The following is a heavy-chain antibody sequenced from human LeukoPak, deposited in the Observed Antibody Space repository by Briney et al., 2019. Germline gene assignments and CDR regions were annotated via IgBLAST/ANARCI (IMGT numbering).Heavy chain of an antibody. CDR2: IYHSGST. J-gene: IGHJ4*02. Sequence: SETLSLTCAVSGGSISSSNWWSWVRQPPGKGLEWIGEIYHSGSTNYNPSLKSRVTISVDKSKNQFSLKLSSVTAADTAVYYCARESYDYVWGSYRYQDYWGQGTLVTVSS. CDR1: GGSISSSNW. CDR3: ARESYDYVWGSYRYQDY. V-gene: IGHV4-4*02. D-gene: IGHD3-16*02.